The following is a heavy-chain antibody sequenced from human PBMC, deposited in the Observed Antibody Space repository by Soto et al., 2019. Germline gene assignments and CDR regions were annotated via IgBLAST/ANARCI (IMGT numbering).Heavy chain of an antibody. J-gene: IGHJ4*02. CDR1: GGSISSGYYY. D-gene: IGHD3-22*01. CDR3: ARVDNSSGYLYYFDY. CDR2: IYYSGNT. Sequence: PSETLSLTCSVSGGSISSGYYYWSWIRQPPGKGLEWIGNIYYSGNTYYNPSLKSRLIISIDTSKNQFSLKLSSVTAADTAVYYCARVDNSSGYLYYFDYWGQGTLVTVSS. V-gene: IGHV4-30-4*02.